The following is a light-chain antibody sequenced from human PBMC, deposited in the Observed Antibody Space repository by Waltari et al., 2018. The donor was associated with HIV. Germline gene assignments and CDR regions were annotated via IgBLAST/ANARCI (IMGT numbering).Light chain of an antibody. Sequence: QSALTQPASVSGSPGPSATIYYAGTRSNAGGSAYGCWYPQPPGKPPKLIIFGGSNRPSGVSSRFSGSKSGSTASLTVSGLQAEDEADYYCTSYSTNKNVLFGGGTKVTVL. CDR1: RSNAGGSAY. J-gene: IGLJ2*01. V-gene: IGLV2-14*01. CDR3: TSYSTNKNVL. CDR2: GGS.